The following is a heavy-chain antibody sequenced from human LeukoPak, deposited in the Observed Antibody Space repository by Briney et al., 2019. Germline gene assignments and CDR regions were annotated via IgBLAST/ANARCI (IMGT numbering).Heavy chain of an antibody. V-gene: IGHV3-53*01. Sequence: SGGSLRLSCAASGFTVSSNYMNWVRQAPGKGLEWVSVIYSSGSTDYADSVKGRFTISRDNSKNTLFLQMNSLRAEDTAVNYCARDLENYWYFDLWGRGTRVTVSS. CDR2: IYSSGST. J-gene: IGHJ2*01. CDR3: ARDLENYWYFDL. CDR1: GFTVSSNY.